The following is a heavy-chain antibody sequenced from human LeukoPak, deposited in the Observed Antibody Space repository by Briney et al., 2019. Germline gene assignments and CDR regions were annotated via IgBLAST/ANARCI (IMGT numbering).Heavy chain of an antibody. CDR2: IDHSGTT. Sequence: SETLSLTCAVYGGSLSDNDWSWIRQTPGKGLEWIGEIDHSGTTNFNPSLKSRVTISVDTSKRQFSLKLSSVTATDTAVYYCARHSSMTTVVFDYWGQGTLVTVSS. V-gene: IGHV4-34*01. CDR1: GGSLSDND. J-gene: IGHJ4*02. D-gene: IGHD4-23*01. CDR3: ARHSSMTTVVFDY.